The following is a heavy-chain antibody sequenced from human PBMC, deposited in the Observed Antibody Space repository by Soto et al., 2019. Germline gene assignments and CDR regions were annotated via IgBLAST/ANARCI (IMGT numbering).Heavy chain of an antibody. D-gene: IGHD3-10*01. CDR1: GFSLNTDGEG. J-gene: IGHJ4*02. Sequence: QITLKESGPTQVKPTQTLTLTCSFSGFSLNTDGEGVGWVRQPPGEALEWLALIYWDDDERYSPSLKTRLTITKDPSKNQVVLIMTNMDPVDTATYYSAHSRNLITEDAQVGDFDYWGQGTLVTVSS. V-gene: IGHV2-5*02. CDR3: AHSRNLITEDAQVGDFDY. CDR2: IYWDDDE.